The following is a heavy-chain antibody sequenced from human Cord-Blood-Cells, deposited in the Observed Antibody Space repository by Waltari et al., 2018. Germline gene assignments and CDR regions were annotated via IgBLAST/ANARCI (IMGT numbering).Heavy chain of an antibody. CDR1: GGSISSGSYY. CDR2: IYTRGST. Sequence: QVQLQESGPGLVKPSQTLSLTCTVSGGSISSGSYYWSWIRQPAGKGLEWIGYIYTRGSTNSNPALKSRVTISVDTSKNQFSLKLSSVTAADTAVYYCARPTSSSSWYFDLWGRGTLVTVSS. V-gene: IGHV4-61*09. CDR3: ARPTSSSSWYFDL. J-gene: IGHJ2*01. D-gene: IGHD6-6*01.